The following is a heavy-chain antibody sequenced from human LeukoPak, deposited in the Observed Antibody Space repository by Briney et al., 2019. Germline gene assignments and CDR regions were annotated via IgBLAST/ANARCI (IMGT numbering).Heavy chain of an antibody. CDR2: INPNSDGT. CDR3: ARDTTVIMDV. CDR1: GYTFTSYY. J-gene: IGHJ6*03. D-gene: IGHD4-11*01. V-gene: IGHV1-2*02. Sequence: ASVKVSCKASGYTFTSYYMHWVRQAPGQGLEWMGWINPNSDGTNYAQKFQGRVTMTRDTSISTAYMELSRLRSDGTAVYYCARDTTVIMDVWGKGTTVTVSS.